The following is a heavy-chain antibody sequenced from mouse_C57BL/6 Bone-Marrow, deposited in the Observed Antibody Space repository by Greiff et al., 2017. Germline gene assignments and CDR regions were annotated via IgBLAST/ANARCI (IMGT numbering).Heavy chain of an antibody. D-gene: IGHD2-2*01. J-gene: IGHJ3*01. Sequence: EVHLVESGPELVKPGASVKIPCKASGYTFTDYNMDWVKQSHGKSLEWIGDINPNNGGTIYNQKFKGKATLTVDKSSSTAYMELRSLTSEDTAVYYCAAYGYDGAYWGQGTLVTVSA. CDR1: GYTFTDYN. CDR2: INPNNGGT. CDR3: AAYGYDGAY. V-gene: IGHV1-18*01.